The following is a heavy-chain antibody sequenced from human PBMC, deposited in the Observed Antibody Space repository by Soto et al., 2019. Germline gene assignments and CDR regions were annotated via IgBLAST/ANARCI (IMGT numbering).Heavy chain of an antibody. CDR3: ARGLLFSWRWPDAFDI. V-gene: IGHV1-69*13. J-gene: IGHJ3*02. D-gene: IGHD2-15*01. Sequence: SVKFSCKASGSTFISYAISWLRQAPGQGLESMGEIIPIFGTANYAQKFQGRARITADESTSTAYMELSSLRSEDTAVYYCARGLLFSWRWPDAFDIWGQGTMVTVS. CDR1: GSTFISYA. CDR2: IIPIFGTA.